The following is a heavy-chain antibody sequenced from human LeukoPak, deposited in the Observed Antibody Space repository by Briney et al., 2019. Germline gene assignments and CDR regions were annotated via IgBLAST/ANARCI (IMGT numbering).Heavy chain of an antibody. CDR1: GFTFSSYS. CDR3: ARVPVGATAGDYFDY. J-gene: IGHJ4*02. V-gene: IGHV3-66*01. D-gene: IGHD1-26*01. Sequence: GGSLRLSCAASGFTFSSYSMNWVRQAPGKGLEWVSVIYSGGSTYYADSVKGRFTISRDNSKNTLYLQMNSLRAEDTAVYYCARVPVGATAGDYFDYWGQGTLVTVSS. CDR2: IYSGGST.